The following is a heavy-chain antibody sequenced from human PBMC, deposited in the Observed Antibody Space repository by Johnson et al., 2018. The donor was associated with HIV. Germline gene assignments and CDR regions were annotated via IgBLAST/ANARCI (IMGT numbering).Heavy chain of an antibody. D-gene: IGHD1-26*01. J-gene: IGHJ3*02. Sequence: VQLVESGGGLVQPGRSLRLSCAASGFTFINYWMHWVRQAPGKGLVWVSRMNADGKSTTYADSVKGRFTISRDNAKNTLYLQMNSLRAEDTALYYCAAWGGVGDGRAFDIWGQGTMVTVSS. CDR1: GFTFINYW. CDR2: MNADGKST. CDR3: AAWGGVGDGRAFDI. V-gene: IGHV3-74*02.